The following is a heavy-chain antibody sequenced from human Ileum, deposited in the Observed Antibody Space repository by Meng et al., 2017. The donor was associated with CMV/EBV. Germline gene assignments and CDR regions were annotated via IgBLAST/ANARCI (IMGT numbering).Heavy chain of an antibody. Sequence: GESLKISCAASGFTFSSYAMSWVRQAPGKGLEWVSAISGSGGSTYYADSVKGRFTISRDNSKNTLYLQMNSLRAEDTAVYYCAKGGSPGKSSQDGAAFDIWGQGTMVTVSS. D-gene: IGHD6-13*01. CDR2: ISGSGGST. CDR3: AKGGSPGKSSQDGAAFDI. J-gene: IGHJ3*02. V-gene: IGHV3-23*01. CDR1: GFTFSSYA.